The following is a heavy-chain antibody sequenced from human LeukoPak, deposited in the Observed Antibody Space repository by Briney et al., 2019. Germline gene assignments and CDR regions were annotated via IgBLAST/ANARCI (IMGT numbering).Heavy chain of an antibody. Sequence: GRSLRLSCAASGFTFDDYAMHWVRQAPGKGLDWVSGISWNSGSIVYADSVKGRFTISRDNAKNSLYLQMNSLRAEDTAVYYCASRHSSSWYYYYYYMDVWGKGTTVTVSS. J-gene: IGHJ6*03. V-gene: IGHV3-9*01. CDR2: ISWNSGSI. CDR1: GFTFDDYA. CDR3: ASRHSSSWYYYYYYMDV. D-gene: IGHD6-13*01.